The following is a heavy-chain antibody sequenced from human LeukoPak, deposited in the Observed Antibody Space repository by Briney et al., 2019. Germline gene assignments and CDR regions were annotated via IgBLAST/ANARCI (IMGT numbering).Heavy chain of an antibody. Sequence: GASVKVSCKASGYTFDSHGISWLRQAPGQGLKWMGWISVYSGDTNYAQKVQGRVTMTTDTSTSTAYMELRSLTSDDTAVYFCARDIVGDFDLDYWGQGTLVTVSS. J-gene: IGHJ4*02. V-gene: IGHV1-18*01. CDR1: GYTFDSHG. CDR2: ISVYSGDT. CDR3: ARDIVGDFDLDY. D-gene: IGHD2-21*02.